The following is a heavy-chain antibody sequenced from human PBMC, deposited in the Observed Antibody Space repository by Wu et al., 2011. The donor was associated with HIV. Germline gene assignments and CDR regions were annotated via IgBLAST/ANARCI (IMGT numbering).Heavy chain of an antibody. J-gene: IGHJ3*02. CDR3: ASLGYSYPDAFDI. CDR1: GYSFTTYW. Sequence: VQLVQSGAEVKKPGESLKISCKSSGYSFTTYWIGWVRQMPGKGLEWMGVTYPGDSDTRYSPSFQGQVTISADKSISAAYLQWSSLKAADTAMYYCASLGYSYPDAFDIWGQGTMSPSPQ. D-gene: IGHD5-18*01. CDR2: TYPGDSDT. V-gene: IGHV5-51*01.